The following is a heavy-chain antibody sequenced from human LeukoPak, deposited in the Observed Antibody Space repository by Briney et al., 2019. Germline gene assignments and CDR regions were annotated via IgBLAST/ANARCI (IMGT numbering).Heavy chain of an antibody. CDR2: IRSKANSYAT. D-gene: IGHD3-22*01. Sequence: GGSVKLSCAASGFTFSGSAMHWVRQASGKGLEWVVRIRSKANSYATAYAASVKGRFTISRDDSKNTAYLQMNSLKTEDTAVYYCTRHKSGSGYSHDPFDYWGQGTLVTVSS. V-gene: IGHV3-73*01. J-gene: IGHJ4*02. CDR1: GFTFSGSA. CDR3: TRHKSGSGYSHDPFDY.